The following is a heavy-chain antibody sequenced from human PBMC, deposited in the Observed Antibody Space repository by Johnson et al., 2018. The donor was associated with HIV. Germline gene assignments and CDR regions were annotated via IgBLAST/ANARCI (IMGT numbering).Heavy chain of an antibody. CDR3: ARVYGPGDLGPFDI. V-gene: IGHV3-15*01. CDR1: GFTFSNAW. Sequence: VQLVESGGGLVKPGGSLRLSCAASGFTFSNAWMSWVRQAPGKGLEWVGRIKSKTDGGTTDYAAPVKGRFTISRDNSKNSLFLQMNSLRAEDTALYYCARVYGPGDLGPFDIWGQGTMVTVSS. J-gene: IGHJ3*02. D-gene: IGHD7-27*01. CDR2: IKSKTDGGTT.